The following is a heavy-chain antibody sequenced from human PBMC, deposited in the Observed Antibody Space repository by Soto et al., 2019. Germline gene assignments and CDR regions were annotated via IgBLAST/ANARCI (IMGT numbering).Heavy chain of an antibody. V-gene: IGHV1-2*02. D-gene: IGHD1-26*01. CDR2: INPNSGGT. CDR3: ARDRAYSGSYLDYFDY. Sequence: ASVKVSCKASGYTFTGYYMHWVRQAPGQGLEWMGWINPNSGGTNYAQKFQGRVTMTRDTSISTAYMELSRLRSDDTAVYYCARDRAYSGSYLDYFDYWGQGTLVTVSS. CDR1: GYTFTGYY. J-gene: IGHJ4*02.